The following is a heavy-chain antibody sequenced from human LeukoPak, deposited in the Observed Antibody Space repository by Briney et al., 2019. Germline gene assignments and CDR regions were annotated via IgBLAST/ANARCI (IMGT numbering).Heavy chain of an antibody. CDR2: ITASGGST. D-gene: IGHD1-1*01. CDR3: ARDYPTSGIVTIFDY. CDR1: GFTFNNYA. V-gene: IGHV3-23*01. Sequence: GGSLRLSCASSGFTFNNYAMTWVRQAPGQGLEWVSSITASGGSTYCADSVKGRFTISRDNSKNTLYLQMSSLRAEDTAVYYCARDYPTSGIVTIFDYWGQGTLVTVSS. J-gene: IGHJ4*02.